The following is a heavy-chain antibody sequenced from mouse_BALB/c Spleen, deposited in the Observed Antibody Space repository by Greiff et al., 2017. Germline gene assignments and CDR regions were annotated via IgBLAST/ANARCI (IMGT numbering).Heavy chain of an antibody. CDR3: ARGGGNYWYFDV. Sequence: QVQLKQSGPELVKPGASVRISCKASGYTFTSYYIHWVKQRPGQGLEWIGWIYPGNVNTKYNEKFKGKATLTADKSSSTAYMQLSSLTSEDSAVYFCARGGGNYWYFDVWGAGTTVTVSS. CDR2: IYPGNVNT. J-gene: IGHJ1*01. V-gene: IGHV1S56*01. CDR1: GYTFTSYY. D-gene: IGHD1-1*02.